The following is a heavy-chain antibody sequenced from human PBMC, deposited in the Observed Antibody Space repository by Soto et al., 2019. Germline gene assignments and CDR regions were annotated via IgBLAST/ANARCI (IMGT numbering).Heavy chain of an antibody. V-gene: IGHV5-10-1*01. J-gene: IGHJ3*02. CDR1: GYSFTSYW. CDR2: IDPSDSYT. D-gene: IGHD2-2*02. Sequence: DSLTISLKGSGYSFTSYWISLVRQMPGKGLEWMGRIDPSDSYTNYSPSFQGHVTISADKSISTAYLQWSSLKASDTAMYYCARCVDRSSTSCYRRAFDIWGQGTMVTVSS. CDR3: ARCVDRSSTSCYRRAFDI.